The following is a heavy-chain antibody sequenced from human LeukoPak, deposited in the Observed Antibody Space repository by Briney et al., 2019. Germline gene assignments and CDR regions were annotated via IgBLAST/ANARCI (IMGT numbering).Heavy chain of an antibody. CDR3: ARESTTVAGNFDY. V-gene: IGHV4-34*01. CDR1: GGSFRGYY. D-gene: IGHD1-1*01. Sequence: PSETLSLTCAVYGGSFRGYYWSWIRQPPGKGLEWIGEINHSGSTNYNPSLKSRVTISVDTSKNQFSLKLSSVTAADTAMYYCARESTTVAGNFDYWGPGTLVTVSS. J-gene: IGHJ4*02. CDR2: INHSGST.